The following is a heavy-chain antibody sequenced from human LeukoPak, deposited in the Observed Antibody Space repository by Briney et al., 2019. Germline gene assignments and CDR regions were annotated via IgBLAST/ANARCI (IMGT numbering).Heavy chain of an antibody. D-gene: IGHD3-10*01. CDR3: AREGTMVRGVYYYMDV. Sequence: GASVKVSCKASGGTFSSYAISWVRQAPGQGLEWMGGIIPIFGTANYAQKFQGRVTITADESTSTAYMELSSLRSEDTAVYYCAREGTMVRGVYYYMDVWGKGTTVTISS. J-gene: IGHJ6*03. CDR2: IIPIFGTA. V-gene: IGHV1-69*01. CDR1: GGTFSSYA.